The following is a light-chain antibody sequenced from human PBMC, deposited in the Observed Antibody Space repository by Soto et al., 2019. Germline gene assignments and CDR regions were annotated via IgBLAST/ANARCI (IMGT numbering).Light chain of an antibody. J-gene: IGLJ3*02. CDR2: RNN. CDR1: SSNIGSNY. Sequence: QLVLTQPPSASGTSGQRVTISCSGSSSNIGSNYVYWYQQLPGTAPKLLIYRNNQRPSGVPDRFSGSKSGTSASLAISGLRSEDDADYYCAAWDDSLSGVVFGGGTKLTVL. V-gene: IGLV1-47*01. CDR3: AAWDDSLSGVV.